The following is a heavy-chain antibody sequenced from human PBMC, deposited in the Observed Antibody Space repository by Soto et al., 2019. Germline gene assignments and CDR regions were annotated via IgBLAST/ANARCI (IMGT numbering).Heavy chain of an antibody. J-gene: IGHJ4*02. CDR2: IIPILGIA. CDR1: GGTFSSYT. V-gene: IGHV1-69*02. Sequence: QVQLVQSGAEVKKPGSSVKVSCKASGGTFSSYTISWVRQAPGQGLEWMGRIIPILGIANYAQKLQGRVTITADKSTSTAYMELSSLRSEDTAVYYCVRIGAGFDYWGQGTLVTVSS. CDR3: VRIGAGFDY.